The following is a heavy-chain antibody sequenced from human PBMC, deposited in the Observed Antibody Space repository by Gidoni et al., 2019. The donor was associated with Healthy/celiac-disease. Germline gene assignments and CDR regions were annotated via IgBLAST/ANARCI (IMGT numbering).Heavy chain of an antibody. V-gene: IGHV1-69-2*01. Sequence: EVQLVQSGAEVKKPGATVKISCKVSGYTFTDYYMHWVQQAPGKGLEWMGLVDPEDGETIYAEKFQGRVTITADTSTDTAYMELSSLRSEDTAVYYCATPRRSRVRGRGYYYYGMDVWGQGTTVTVSS. J-gene: IGHJ6*02. D-gene: IGHD3-16*01. CDR2: VDPEDGET. CDR1: GYTFTDYY. CDR3: ATPRRSRVRGRGYYYYGMDV.